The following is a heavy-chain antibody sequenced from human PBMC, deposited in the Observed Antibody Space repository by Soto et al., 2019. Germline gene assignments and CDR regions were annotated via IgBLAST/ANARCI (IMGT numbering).Heavy chain of an antibody. Sequence: GQGLEWMGIINPSGGSTSYAQRFQGRVTMTRDTSTSTVYMELSSLRSEDTAVSYRARDRLTVLRYFDWPALIPYNWFDPWAQGTLVTVSS. J-gene: IGHJ5*02. V-gene: IGHV1-46*03. CDR3: ARDRLTVLRYFDWPALIPYNWFDP. CDR2: INPSGGST. D-gene: IGHD3-9*01.